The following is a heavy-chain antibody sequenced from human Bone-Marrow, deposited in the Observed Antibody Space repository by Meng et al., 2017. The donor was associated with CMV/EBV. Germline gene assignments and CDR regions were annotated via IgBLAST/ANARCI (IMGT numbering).Heavy chain of an antibody. D-gene: IGHD2-2*01. CDR1: GLTFNNAW. Sequence: GESLKISCAASGLTFNNAWMTWVRQAPGKGLQWVGRIKSTTDGGTADYAAPIQGRFTISRDDPKNTLFLQMNSLKTEDTAMYYCTTDGRTTSWRLDYWGQGPLVTGYS. CDR3: TTDGRTTSWRLDY. V-gene: IGHV3-15*01. J-gene: IGHJ4*02. CDR2: IKSTTDGGTA.